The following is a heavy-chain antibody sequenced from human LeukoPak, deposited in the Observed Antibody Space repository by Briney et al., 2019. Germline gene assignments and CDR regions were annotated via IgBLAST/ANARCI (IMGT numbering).Heavy chain of an antibody. CDR1: GFTFSSYW. CDR2: INSDGSST. V-gene: IGHV3-74*01. D-gene: IGHD3-22*01. J-gene: IGHJ5*02. Sequence: GGSLRLSCAASGFTFSSYWKHWVRHAPGKGLVWVSRINSDGSSTSYADSVKGRFTISRDNAKNTLYLQMNSLRADDTAVYYCARGGYYSKDWFDPWGQGTLVTVSS. CDR3: ARGGYYSKDWFDP.